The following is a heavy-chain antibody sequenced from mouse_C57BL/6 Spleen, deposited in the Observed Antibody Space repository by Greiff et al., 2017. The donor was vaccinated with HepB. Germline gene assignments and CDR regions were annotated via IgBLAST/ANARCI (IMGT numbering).Heavy chain of an antibody. CDR2: IDPSDSET. D-gene: IGHD1-1*01. J-gene: IGHJ3*01. CDR3: ASYYGSSCPFAY. V-gene: IGHV1-52*01. Sequence: QVQLQQPGAELVRPGSSVKLSCKASGYTFTSYWMHWVKQRPIQGLEWIGNIDPSDSETHYNQKFKDKATLTVDKSSSTAYMQLSSLTSEDSAVYYCASYYGSSCPFAYWGQGTLVTVSA. CDR1: GYTFTSYW.